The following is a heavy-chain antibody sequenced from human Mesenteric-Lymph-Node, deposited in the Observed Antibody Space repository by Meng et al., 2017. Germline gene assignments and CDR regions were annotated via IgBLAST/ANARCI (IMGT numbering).Heavy chain of an antibody. D-gene: IGHD2-8*02. CDR1: GGSLSGAY. CDR2: IIHGGSP. V-gene: IGHV4-34*12. J-gene: IGHJ4*02. Sequence: QVKLQTVGGGLLKPSETLSLTCAVNGGSLSGAYWNWIRQPPGKGLEWIGEIIHGGSPSYNPSLKSRVTISIDTSKNQLSLMLSSVTAADTAVYYCARRPTGIDYWGQGTLVTVSS. CDR3: ARRPTGIDY.